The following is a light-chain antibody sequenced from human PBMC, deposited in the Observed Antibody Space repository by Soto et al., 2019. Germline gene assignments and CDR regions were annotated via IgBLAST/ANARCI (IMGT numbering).Light chain of an antibody. CDR3: CSYAGSSTLV. Sequence: QSALTQPASVSGSPGQSITISCTGTSSDVGSYNLVSWYQQHPGKAPKLMIYEGSKRPSGVSNRFSGSKSGNTASLTICGLQAEDEADYYCCSYAGSSTLVFSGGTKLTVL. CDR1: SSDVGSYNL. CDR2: EGS. V-gene: IGLV2-23*01. J-gene: IGLJ2*01.